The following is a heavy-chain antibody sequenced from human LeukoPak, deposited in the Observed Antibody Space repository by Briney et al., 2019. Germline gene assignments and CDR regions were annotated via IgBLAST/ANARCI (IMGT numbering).Heavy chain of an antibody. CDR2: IYYSGST. Sequence: SETLSLTCTVSGGSISSYYWSWIRQPPGKGLEWIGYIYYSGSTNYNPSLKSRVTISVDTSKNQFSLKLSSVTAADTAVYYCARDSGIAAAGPWSNDRYYYYGMDVWGQGTTVTVSS. V-gene: IGHV4-59*01. CDR3: ARDSGIAAAGPWSNDRYYYYGMDV. J-gene: IGHJ6*02. CDR1: GGSISSYY. D-gene: IGHD6-13*01.